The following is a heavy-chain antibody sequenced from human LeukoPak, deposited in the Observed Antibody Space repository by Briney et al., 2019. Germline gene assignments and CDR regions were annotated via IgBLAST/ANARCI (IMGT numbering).Heavy chain of an antibody. D-gene: IGHD3-22*01. CDR2: ISSSSSYI. Sequence: AGGSLRLSCAASGFTFSSYSMNWVRQAPGKGLEWVSSISSSSSYIYYADSVKGRFTISRDNAKNSLYLQMNSLRAEDTAVYYCARPSITMIVVDPIFDYWGQGTLVTVSS. V-gene: IGHV3-21*01. J-gene: IGHJ4*02. CDR3: ARPSITMIVVDPIFDY. CDR1: GFTFSSYS.